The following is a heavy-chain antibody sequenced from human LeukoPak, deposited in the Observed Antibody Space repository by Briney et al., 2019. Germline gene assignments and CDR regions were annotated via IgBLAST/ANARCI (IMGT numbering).Heavy chain of an antibody. CDR2: INHSGST. CDR3: ARGRGKGLGRRDGYKFIPLGYFDY. J-gene: IGHJ4*02. V-gene: IGHV4-34*01. CDR1: GGSFSGYY. Sequence: SETLSLTCAVYGGSFSGYYWSWIRQPPGKGLEWIGEINHSGSTNYNPSLKSRVTISVDTPKNQFSLKLSSVTAADTAVYYCARGRGKGLGRRDGYKFIPLGYFDYWGQGTLVTVSS. D-gene: IGHD5-24*01.